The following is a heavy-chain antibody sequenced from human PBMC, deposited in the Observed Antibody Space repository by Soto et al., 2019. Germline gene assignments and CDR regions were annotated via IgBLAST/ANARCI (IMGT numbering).Heavy chain of an antibody. CDR3: ADNPFGELLNRYGMDV. D-gene: IGHD3-10*01. CDR2: IYWADDK. V-gene: IGHV2-5*02. CDR1: GFSLNTSGMG. Sequence: QITLKESGPTLAKPTQTLTLTCTFSGFSLNTSGMGVGWIRQPPGKALEWLALIYWADDKRYSPSLKSRLTVTQNTSKNQVVLRMTNMDPEDTGTYYCADNPFGELLNRYGMDVWGQGTTVTVSS. J-gene: IGHJ6*02.